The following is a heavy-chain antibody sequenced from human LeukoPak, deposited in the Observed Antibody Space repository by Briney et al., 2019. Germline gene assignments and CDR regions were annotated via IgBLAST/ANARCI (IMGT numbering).Heavy chain of an antibody. V-gene: IGHV1-69*13. CDR3: ARDNPDGPPIPYYYGMDV. D-gene: IGHD2-2*02. CDR1: GGTFSSYA. CDR2: IIPIFGTA. J-gene: IGHJ6*02. Sequence: ASVTVSCKASGGTFSSYAISWVRQAPGQGLEWMGGIIPIFGTANYAQKFQGRVTITADESTSTAYMELSSLRSEDTGVYYCARDNPDGPPIPYYYGMDVWGQGTTVTVSS.